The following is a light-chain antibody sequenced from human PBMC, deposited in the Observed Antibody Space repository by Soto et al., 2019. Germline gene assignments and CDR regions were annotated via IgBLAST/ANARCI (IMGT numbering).Light chain of an antibody. J-gene: IGKJ1*01. V-gene: IGKV4-1*01. CDR1: QSVLFSSTNENC. CDR2: WAS. CDR3: QQCYSPPWT. Sequence: DIVMTQSPDSLAVSLGERAAINCRSSQSVLFSSTNENCLGWYQQKPGQPPKLLIYWASTRESGVPDRFSGSGSGTDFTLTINNLQAEDVAVYYCQQCYSPPWTFDHVTKVAIK.